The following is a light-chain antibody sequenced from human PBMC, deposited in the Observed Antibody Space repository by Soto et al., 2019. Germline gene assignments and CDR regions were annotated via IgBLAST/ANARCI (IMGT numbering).Light chain of an antibody. Sequence: IVLIQSPATLSVPPWERATLSCRASQNISNYLIWYQHKPGQAPRLLIYDVSNRATDIPARFSGSGSGTDFTLTISSLEPEDFAVYYCHQYGYLGTFGQGTKVDIK. CDR2: DVS. CDR3: HQYGYLGT. CDR1: QNISNY. J-gene: IGKJ1*01. V-gene: IGKV3-11*01.